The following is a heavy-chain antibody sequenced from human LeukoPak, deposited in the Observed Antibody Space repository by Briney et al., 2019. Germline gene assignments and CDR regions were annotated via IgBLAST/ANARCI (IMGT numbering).Heavy chain of an antibody. CDR2: IRNDGSNK. V-gene: IGHV3-30*02. CDR3: AKALGYSYGTDY. Sequence: GGSLRLSCAASGFTFSSYGMHWVRQAPGKGLEWVAFIRNDGSNKYYADSVKGRFTISRDNSKNTLYLQMNSLRAEDTAVYYCAKALGYSYGTDYWGQGTLVTVSS. CDR1: GFTFSSYG. J-gene: IGHJ4*02. D-gene: IGHD5-18*01.